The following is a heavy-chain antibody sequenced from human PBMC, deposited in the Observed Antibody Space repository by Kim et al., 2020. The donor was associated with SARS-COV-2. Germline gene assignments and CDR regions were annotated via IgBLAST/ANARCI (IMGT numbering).Heavy chain of an antibody. Sequence: GRFTISRDNSKNTLYLQMNSLRAEDTAVYYCARGFDDILTGYYKGYYFDYWGQGTLVTVSS. CDR3: ARGFDDILTGYYKGYYFDY. V-gene: IGHV3-30*07. J-gene: IGHJ4*02. D-gene: IGHD3-9*01.